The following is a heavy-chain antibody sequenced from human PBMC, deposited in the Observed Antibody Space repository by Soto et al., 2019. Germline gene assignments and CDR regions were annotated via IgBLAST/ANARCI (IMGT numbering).Heavy chain of an antibody. CDR3: ARDSRVVVVPAAIGAENYYYYYMDI. CDR2: IIPIFGTA. CDR1: GGTFSSYA. Sequence: SVKVSCKASGGTFSSYAISWVRQAPGQGLEWMGGIIPIFGTANYAQKFQGRVTITADKSTSTAYMELSSLRSEDTAVYYCARDSRVVVVPAAIGAENYYYYYMDIWGKGTTVTVSS. D-gene: IGHD2-2*01. J-gene: IGHJ6*03. V-gene: IGHV1-69*06.